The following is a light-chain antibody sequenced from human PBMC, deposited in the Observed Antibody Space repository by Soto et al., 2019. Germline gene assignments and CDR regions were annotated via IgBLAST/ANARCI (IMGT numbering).Light chain of an antibody. V-gene: IGLV3-1*01. CDR2: QDT. J-gene: IGLJ2*01. CDR1: KLGNKY. CDR3: QAWDSSTAV. Sequence: SYELTQAPSVSVFPGQTASITCSGDKLGNKYASWYQQKPGQSPVLVICQDTKRASGIPERFSGSNSGNTATLTISGTQAMDEADYYCQAWDSSTAVFGGGTKLTVL.